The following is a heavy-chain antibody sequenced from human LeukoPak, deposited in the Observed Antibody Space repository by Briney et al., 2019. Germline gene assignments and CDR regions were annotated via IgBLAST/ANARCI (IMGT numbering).Heavy chain of an antibody. CDR2: ISSSSSYI. V-gene: IGHV3-21*01. CDR1: GFTFSTYS. CDR3: ARDPTSDVQCYYADY. Sequence: GGSLRLSCAASGFTFSTYSMNWVRQAPGKGLEWVSSISSSSSYIYYADSVKGRFTISRDNAKNSLYLQMNSLRAEDTAVYYCARDPTSDVQCYYADYWGQGTLVTVSS. J-gene: IGHJ4*02. D-gene: IGHD3-10*01.